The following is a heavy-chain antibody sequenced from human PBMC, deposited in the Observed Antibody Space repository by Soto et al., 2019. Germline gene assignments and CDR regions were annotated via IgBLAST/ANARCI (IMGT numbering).Heavy chain of an antibody. V-gene: IGHV4-59*01. CDR3: ARVFWDILTGPYYYYMDV. D-gene: IGHD3-9*01. CDR2: IYYSGST. CDR1: GGSISSYY. J-gene: IGHJ6*03. Sequence: SETLSLTCTVSGGSISSYYWSWIRQPPGKGLEWIGYIYYSGSTNYNPSLKSRVTISVDTSKNQFSLKLSSVTAADTAVYYCARVFWDILTGPYYYYMDVWGKGTTVTVSS.